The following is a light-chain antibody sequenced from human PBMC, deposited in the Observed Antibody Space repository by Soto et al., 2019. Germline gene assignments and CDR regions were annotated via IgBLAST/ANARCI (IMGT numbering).Light chain of an antibody. CDR1: SSDVGGHDY. V-gene: IGLV2-14*03. CDR2: DVS. J-gene: IGLJ2*01. Sequence: QSALTQPASVSGSPGQSITISCTGASSDVGGHDYVSWYQQLPGKAPKLMVYDVSNRPSGVSNRFSGSKSDNTASLTISGLQAEDEADYFCSSYTSTTVVCGGGTQLTVL. CDR3: SSYTSTTVV.